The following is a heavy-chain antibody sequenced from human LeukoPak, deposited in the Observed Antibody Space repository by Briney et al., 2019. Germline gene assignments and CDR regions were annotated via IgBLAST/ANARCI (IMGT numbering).Heavy chain of an antibody. V-gene: IGHV3-66*01. J-gene: IGHJ4*02. Sequence: GGSLRLSCAASGFTVSNSYMNWVRQAPGKGLEWVSLIYSGGGTYYADSVKGRFTISRDNAKSSLCLQMDSLRAGDTAVYYCAREDGSQLDYWGRGTLVTVSS. D-gene: IGHD1-26*01. CDR2: IYSGGGT. CDR3: AREDGSQLDY. CDR1: GFTVSNSY.